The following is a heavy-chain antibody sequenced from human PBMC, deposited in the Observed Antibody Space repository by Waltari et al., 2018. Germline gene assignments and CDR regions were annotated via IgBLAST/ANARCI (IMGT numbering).Heavy chain of an antibody. CDR3: ARDLAWGHSPLYYMDV. J-gene: IGHJ6*03. V-gene: IGHV1-46*03. CDR2: INPSGGST. Sequence: QVQLVQSGAEVKKPGASVKVSCKASGYTFTSYYMHWVRQAPGQGLEWMGIINPSGGSTSYAQKFQGRVTMTRDTSTSTVYMELSSLRSEDTAVYYCARDLAWGHSPLYYMDVWGKGTTVTVSS. D-gene: IGHD7-27*01. CDR1: GYTFTSYY.